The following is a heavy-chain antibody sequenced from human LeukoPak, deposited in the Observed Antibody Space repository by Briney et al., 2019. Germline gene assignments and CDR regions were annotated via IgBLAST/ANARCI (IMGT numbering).Heavy chain of an antibody. CDR3: TRLVVIPDYDYYGMDV. CDR2: IRSEVNSYAT. V-gene: IGHV3-73*01. CDR1: GFTFSSYG. D-gene: IGHD4-23*01. Sequence: GRSLSLSCAASGFTFSSYGMHWVRQAPGKGLEWVGRIRSEVNSYATAYAASVKGRFTISRDDSKNTAYLQMNSLKTEDTAVYYCTRLVVIPDYDYYGMDVWGQGTTVTVSS. J-gene: IGHJ6*02.